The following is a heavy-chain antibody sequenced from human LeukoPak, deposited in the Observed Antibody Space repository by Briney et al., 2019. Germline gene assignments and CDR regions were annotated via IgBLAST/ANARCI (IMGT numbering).Heavy chain of an antibody. CDR1: GFTFSNAW. CDR2: IKSKTDGGTS. J-gene: IGHJ6*02. Sequence: GGSLRRSCAASGFTFSNAWMSWVRQAPGKGLEWVGRIKSKTDGGTSDYAAPVKGRFTISRDDSKNTLYLQMNSLKTEDTAVYYCTTDPSLTDIVVVPAAYYYYYGIDVWGQGTTVTVSS. CDR3: TTDPSLTDIVVVPAAYYYYYGIDV. V-gene: IGHV3-15*01. D-gene: IGHD2-2*01.